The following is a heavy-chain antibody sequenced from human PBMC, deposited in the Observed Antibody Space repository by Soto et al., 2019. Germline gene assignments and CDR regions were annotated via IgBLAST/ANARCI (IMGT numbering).Heavy chain of an antibody. J-gene: IGHJ6*02. CDR3: ATQTGLYYYGLDV. CDR2: IFYSGST. Sequence: QVQLEESGPGLVKPSETLSLTCTVSGGSINAFFWSWVRQPPGKGLESIGYIFYSGSTNHNPSLKSLVTISLDTSKTLFSLNLTSVTAADTAVYYCATQTGLYYYGLDVWGQGTMVAVSS. CDR1: GGSINAFF. V-gene: IGHV4-59*01.